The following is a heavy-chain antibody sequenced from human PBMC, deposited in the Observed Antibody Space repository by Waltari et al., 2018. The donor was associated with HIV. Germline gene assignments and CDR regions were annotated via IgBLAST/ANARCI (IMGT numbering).Heavy chain of an antibody. CDR3: ARGLGGSYYYGVDV. V-gene: IGHV1-18*01. CDR2: ISGYNANT. J-gene: IGHJ6*02. CDR1: GYIFTNYG. Sequence: QVHLVQSGAEVKLPGASVRVSCQTSGYIFTNYGVSWVRQAPGQGLEWLGWISGYNANTNYSQRLQGRVTLTTDTSTSTAYMELRSLRSDDTAVYYCARGLGGSYYYGVDVWGQGTTVTVS.